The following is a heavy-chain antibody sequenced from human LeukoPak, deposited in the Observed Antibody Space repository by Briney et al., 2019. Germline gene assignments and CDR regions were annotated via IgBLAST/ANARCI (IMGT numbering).Heavy chain of an antibody. V-gene: IGHV3-30-3*01. D-gene: IGHD1-14*01. CDR3: ARDKDSEHNLDY. Sequence: PGGSLRLSCAASGFTFSSYAMHWVRQAPGKGLEWVAVISYDGSNKYYADSVKGRFTISRDNSKNTLYLQMSSLRPEDTAVYYCARDKDSEHNLDYWGQGTLVTVSS. J-gene: IGHJ4*02. CDR1: GFTFSSYA. CDR2: ISYDGSNK.